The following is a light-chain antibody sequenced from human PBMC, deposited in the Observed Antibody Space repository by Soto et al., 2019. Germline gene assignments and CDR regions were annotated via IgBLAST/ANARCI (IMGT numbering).Light chain of an antibody. CDR1: SSDVGGFNS. V-gene: IGLV2-14*03. Sequence: QSALTQPASVSGSPGQSITISCTGTSSDVGGFNSVSWYQLRPGTAPKLILYDVVDRPSGVSYRFSGSKSGNTASLTISGLQAADEVDYFCSSYTSTMTNVFGSGTKLTVL. CDR2: DVV. J-gene: IGLJ1*01. CDR3: SSYTSTMTNV.